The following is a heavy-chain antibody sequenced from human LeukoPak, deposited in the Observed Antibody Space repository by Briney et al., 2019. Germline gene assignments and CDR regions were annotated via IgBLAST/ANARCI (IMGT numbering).Heavy chain of an antibody. J-gene: IGHJ4*02. D-gene: IGHD3-22*01. CDR2: IYYTGTT. CDR3: ASFDSNGYYND. V-gene: IGHV4-39*01. CDR1: GGSINSRTYY. Sequence: PSETLSLTCPVSGGSINSRTYYWGWVRQPPGKGLEWIGSIYYTGTTYYSPPLKSRVTMSVDTSKNQFSLRLSSVTAADTAVYFCASFDSNGYYNDWGQGTLVTVSS.